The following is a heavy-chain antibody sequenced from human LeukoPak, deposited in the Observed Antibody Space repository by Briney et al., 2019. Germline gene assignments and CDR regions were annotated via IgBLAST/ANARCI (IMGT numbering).Heavy chain of an antibody. CDR1: GFIFSNYG. D-gene: IGHD3-10*01. V-gene: IGHV3-30*18. CDR2: ISYDGSNK. J-gene: IGHJ4*02. CDR3: AKDLWFGELVRGGYFDC. Sequence: GGSLRLSCAASGFIFSNYGMHWVRQAPGKGLEWVAVISYDGSNKYYADSVKGRFTISRDNSKNTLYLQMNSLRAERTVIYYRAKDLWFGELVRGGYFDCWGQGTLVTVSS.